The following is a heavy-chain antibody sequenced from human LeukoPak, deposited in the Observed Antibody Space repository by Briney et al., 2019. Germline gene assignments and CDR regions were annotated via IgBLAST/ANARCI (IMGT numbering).Heavy chain of an antibody. D-gene: IGHD6-19*01. V-gene: IGHV4-59*01. Sequence: SETLSLTCTVSGGXFSTYYCSWIRQPPGKGLEWIGYISYHGNTNYSPSLKSRVTMSVDASKNQFSLRLRSVTAADTAVYYCARAGSSGWYGEYWGQGALVTVSS. CDR2: ISYHGNT. J-gene: IGHJ4*02. CDR1: GGXFSTYY. CDR3: ARAGSSGWYGEY.